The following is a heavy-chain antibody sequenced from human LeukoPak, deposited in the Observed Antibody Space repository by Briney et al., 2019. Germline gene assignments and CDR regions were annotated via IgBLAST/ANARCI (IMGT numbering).Heavy chain of an antibody. J-gene: IGHJ4*02. CDR1: GFTFSTYW. Sequence: GSLRLSCSASGFTFSTYWMSWIRQPPGKGLEWIGYIYYSGSTNYNPSLKSRVTISVDTSKNQFSLKLSSVTAADTAVYYCARVGYSYGFDYWGQGTLVTVSS. D-gene: IGHD5-18*01. CDR3: ARVGYSYGFDY. V-gene: IGHV4-59*01. CDR2: IYYSGST.